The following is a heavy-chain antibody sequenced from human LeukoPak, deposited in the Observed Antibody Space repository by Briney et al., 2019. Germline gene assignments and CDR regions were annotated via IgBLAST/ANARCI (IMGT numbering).Heavy chain of an antibody. CDR1: GGSISSYY. J-gene: IGHJ4*02. V-gene: IGHV4-4*07. Sequence: SETLSLTCTVSGGSISSYYWSWIRQPAGKGLEWIGRIYTSGSTNYNPSLKSRVTMSVDTSKNQFSLKLSSVTAADTAVYYCARNRGPNSSGWYVFDYWGQGTLVTVSS. CDR3: ARNRGPNSSGWYVFDY. CDR2: IYTSGST. D-gene: IGHD6-19*01.